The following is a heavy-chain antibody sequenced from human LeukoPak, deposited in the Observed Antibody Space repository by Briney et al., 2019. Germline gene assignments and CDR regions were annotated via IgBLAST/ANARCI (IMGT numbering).Heavy chain of an antibody. V-gene: IGHV3-23*01. J-gene: IGHJ4*02. D-gene: IGHD3-22*01. CDR2: ISVSGDST. CDR3: AKEGVGFSSDFFIDSFIFFDC. CDR1: GFTFSSYA. Sequence: GGSLRLSCAASGFTFSSYAMNWVRQAPGKGLEHISVISVSGDSTYHADSVRGRFTISRDNSKNTLYLQMNNLRAEDTAVYYCAKEGVGFSSDFFIDSFIFFDCWGQGTLVTVSS.